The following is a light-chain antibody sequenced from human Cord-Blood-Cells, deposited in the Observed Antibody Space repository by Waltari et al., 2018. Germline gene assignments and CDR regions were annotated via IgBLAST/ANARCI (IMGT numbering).Light chain of an antibody. J-gene: IGLJ2*01. CDR1: NLGSKS. CDR2: YDS. CDR3: QVWDSSSDHVV. V-gene: IGLV3-21*04. Sequence: SYVLTQPPSVSVAPGKTARITCGGNNLGSKSVHWYQQKPGPAPVLVIYYDSDRPSGIPELFSGSNSGNTATLTISRVEAGDEADYYCQVWDSSSDHVVFGGGTKLTVL.